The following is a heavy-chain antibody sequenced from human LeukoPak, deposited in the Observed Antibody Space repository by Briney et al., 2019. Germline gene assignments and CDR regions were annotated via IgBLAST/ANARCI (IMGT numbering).Heavy chain of an antibody. V-gene: IGHV4-38-2*02. J-gene: IGHJ4*02. D-gene: IGHD5-18*01. CDR1: GYSISSGYY. Sequence: PSETLSLTCTVSGYSISSGYYWGWIRQPPGKGLEWIGSIYHSGSTYYKPSLKSRVTISVDTSKNQFSLKLSSVTAAATAVYYCARDFGGYSYGHPFDYWGQGTLVTVSS. CDR2: IYHSGST. CDR3: ARDFGGYSYGHPFDY.